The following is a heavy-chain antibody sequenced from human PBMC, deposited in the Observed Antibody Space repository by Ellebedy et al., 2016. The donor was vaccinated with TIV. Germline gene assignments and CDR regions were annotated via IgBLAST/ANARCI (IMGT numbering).Heavy chain of an antibody. J-gene: IGHJ4*02. CDR2: IDDSDKT. V-gene: IGHV3-23*01. Sequence: GGSLRLXXAASGFAFSTHALSWFRLAPGKGLEWVSTIDDSDKTHYADSVKGRFTISRDNSKDTLYLQMNNLRAEDTAIYYCATRIMHHFDHWGQGSLVTVSS. CDR3: ATRIMHHFDH. CDR1: GFAFSTHA. D-gene: IGHD5-12*01.